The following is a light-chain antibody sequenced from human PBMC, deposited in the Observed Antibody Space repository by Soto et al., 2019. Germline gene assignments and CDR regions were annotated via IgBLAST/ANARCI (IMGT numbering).Light chain of an antibody. CDR3: SSCAGSNNYV. Sequence: QSALTQPPSASWSPGQSVTISCTGTSSDIGGYNYVSWYQQHPGKAPKLMIYEVSKRPSGVPDRFSGSKSGNTASLTVSGLQAEDEADYYCSSCAGSNNYVFGSGTKVTVL. CDR2: EVS. CDR1: SSDIGGYNY. J-gene: IGLJ1*01. V-gene: IGLV2-8*01.